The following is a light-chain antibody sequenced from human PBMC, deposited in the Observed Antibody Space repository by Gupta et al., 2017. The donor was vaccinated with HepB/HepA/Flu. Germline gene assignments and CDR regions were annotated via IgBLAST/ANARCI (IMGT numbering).Light chain of an antibody. J-gene: IGKJ2*01. V-gene: IGKV3-15*01. CDR1: QSVSSN. Sequence: EIVMTQSPATLSVSPGERATPSCRASQSVSSNLAWYQQKPGQAPRLLIYGASTRATGIPARFSGSGYGTEFTLTISSRQLEDFAVYYCQQYNNWPPYTFGQGTKMEIK. CDR2: GAS. CDR3: QQYNNWPPYT.